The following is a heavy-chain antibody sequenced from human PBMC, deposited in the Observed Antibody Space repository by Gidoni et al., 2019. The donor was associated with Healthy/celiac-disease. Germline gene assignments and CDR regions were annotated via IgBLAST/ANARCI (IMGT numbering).Heavy chain of an antibody. CDR2: IWYDGSNK. V-gene: IGHV3-33*01. CDR3: ARDKYDFWSGYYSSYFDY. J-gene: IGHJ4*02. D-gene: IGHD3-3*01. Sequence: QVQLVESGGGVVQPGRSLRLSCAASGFTFSSYGMHWVRQAPGKGLEWVAVIWYDGSNKYYADSVKGRFTISRDNSKNTLYLQMNSLRAEDTAVYYCARDKYDFWSGYYSSYFDYWGQGTLVTVSS. CDR1: GFTFSSYG.